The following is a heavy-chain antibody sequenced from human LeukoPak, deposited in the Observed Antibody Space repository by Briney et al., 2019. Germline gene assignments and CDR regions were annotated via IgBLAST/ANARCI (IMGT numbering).Heavy chain of an antibody. D-gene: IGHD6-19*01. J-gene: IGHJ4*02. CDR2: INPNSGGT. Sequence: ASVKVSCKASGYTFTGYYMHWVRQAPGQGLEWMGWINPNSGGTNYAQKFQGRVTMTRDTSISTAYMELSRLRSDDTAVYYCARDRDSSGWYPLDYWGQGTLVTVPS. CDR3: ARDRDSSGWYPLDY. CDR1: GYTFTGYY. V-gene: IGHV1-2*02.